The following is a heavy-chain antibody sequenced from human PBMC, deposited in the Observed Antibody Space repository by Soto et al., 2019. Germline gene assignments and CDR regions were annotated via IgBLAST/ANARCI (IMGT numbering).Heavy chain of an antibody. CDR2: IYYSGST. CDR3: ARDPDPDDYGDYVSGYFEL. J-gene: IGHJ2*01. Sequence: QVQLQASGPGLVKPSQTLSITCTVSGGSISSGGYYWSWIRQHPGKGLEWIGYIYYSGSTYYNPSLKIRVTISVDTSKNPFSLKLSSVTAADTAVYYCARDPDPDDYGDYVSGYFELWGRGTLVTVSS. CDR1: GGSISSGGYY. V-gene: IGHV4-31*03. D-gene: IGHD4-17*01.